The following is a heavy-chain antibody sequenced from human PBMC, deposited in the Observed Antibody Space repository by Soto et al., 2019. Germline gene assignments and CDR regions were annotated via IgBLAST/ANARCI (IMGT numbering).Heavy chain of an antibody. CDR3: ARYHYGSGRLDP. J-gene: IGHJ5*02. V-gene: IGHV4-59*01. CDR1: GGSISSYY. Sequence: SETLSLTCTVSGGSISSYYWSWIRQPPGKGLEWIGYIYYSGSTNYNPSLKSRVTISVDTSKNQFSLKLSSVTAADTAVYSCARYHYGSGRLDPWGQGTLVTSPQ. D-gene: IGHD3-10*01. CDR2: IYYSGST.